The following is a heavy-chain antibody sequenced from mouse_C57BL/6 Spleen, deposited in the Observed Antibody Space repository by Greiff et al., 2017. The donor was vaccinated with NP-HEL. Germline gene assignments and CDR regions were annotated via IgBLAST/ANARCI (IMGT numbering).Heavy chain of an antibody. J-gene: IGHJ4*01. CDR1: GYAFSSYW. V-gene: IGHV1-80*01. CDR3: ARRGPHAMDY. Sequence: QVQLKESGAELVKPGASVKISCKASGYAFSSYWMNWVKQRPGKGLEWIGQIYPGDGDTNYNGKFKGKATLTADKSSSTAYMQLSSLTSEDSAVYFCARRGPHAMDYWGQGTSVTVSS. CDR2: IYPGDGDT.